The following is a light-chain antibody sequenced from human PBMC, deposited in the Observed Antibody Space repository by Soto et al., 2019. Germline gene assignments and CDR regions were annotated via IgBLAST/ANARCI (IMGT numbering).Light chain of an antibody. CDR3: QHYNNLPLT. Sequence: EIVMTQSPATLSVSPGERATLSCRASQSVSSNLAWYQQKRGQAPRLLIYGASTRATDIPARFSGSGSGTEFTLTINRLQSEDFAVYYCQHYNNLPLTFGGGTKVEIK. CDR2: GAS. CDR1: QSVSSN. V-gene: IGKV3-15*01. J-gene: IGKJ4*01.